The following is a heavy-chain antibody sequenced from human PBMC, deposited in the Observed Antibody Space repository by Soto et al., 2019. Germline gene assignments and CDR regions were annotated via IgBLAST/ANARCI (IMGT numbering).Heavy chain of an antibody. J-gene: IGHJ5*02. CDR1: GYTFTSYG. Sequence: ASVKVSCKASGYTFTSYGINWVRQAPGQGLEWMGWINTYNAKTTYAQKLQGRVTMTTDTSTNTAYMELRSLRSDDTAVYFCARERQWLLQSPQELGPWGQGTLVTVS. CDR2: INTYNAKT. V-gene: IGHV1-18*01. CDR3: ARERQWLLQSPQELGP. D-gene: IGHD5-12*01.